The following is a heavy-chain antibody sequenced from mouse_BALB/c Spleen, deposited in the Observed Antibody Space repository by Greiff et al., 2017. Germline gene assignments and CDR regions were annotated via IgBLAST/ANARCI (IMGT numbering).Heavy chain of an antibody. CDR3: AREGLHAMDY. CDR1: GFTFSSFG. CDR2: ISSGSSTI. V-gene: IGHV5-17*02. D-gene: IGHD3-1*01. J-gene: IGHJ4*01. Sequence: EVHLVESGGGLVQPGGSRKLSCAASGFTFSSFGMHWVRQAPEKGLEWVAYISSGSSTIYYADTVKGRFTISRDNPKNTLFLQMTSLRSEDTAMYYCAREGLHAMDYWGQGTSVTVSS.